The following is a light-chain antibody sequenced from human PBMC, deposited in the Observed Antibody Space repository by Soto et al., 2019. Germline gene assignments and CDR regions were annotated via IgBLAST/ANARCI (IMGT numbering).Light chain of an antibody. CDR3: SSYTRSSATLYV. CDR1: SSDVGGYNY. V-gene: IGLV2-14*01. J-gene: IGLJ1*01. CDR2: DVS. Sequence: QAVVTQPASVSGSPGQSITISCTGTSSDVGGYNYVSWYQQHPGKAPKLMIYDVSNRPSGVSNRFSGSKSGNTASLTISGLQAEDEADYYCSSYTRSSATLYVFGTGTKLTVL.